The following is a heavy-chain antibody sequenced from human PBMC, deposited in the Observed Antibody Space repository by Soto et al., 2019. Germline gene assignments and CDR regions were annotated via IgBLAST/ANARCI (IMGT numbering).Heavy chain of an antibody. CDR1: GVTFSNAL. V-gene: IGHV3-15*07. J-gene: IGHJ4*01. CDR3: TKDYYITILIIGFDY. CDR2: IKSKTDGGTT. D-gene: IGHD3-10*01. Sequence: PGGSLRLSCAASGVTFSNALINGVRQAPGKGLEWVGRIKSKTDGGTTDFAASVKGRYAISRDDSKNMVYLQMNRMETEDTAVYYCTKDYYITILIIGFDYWGHGTLVTVSS.